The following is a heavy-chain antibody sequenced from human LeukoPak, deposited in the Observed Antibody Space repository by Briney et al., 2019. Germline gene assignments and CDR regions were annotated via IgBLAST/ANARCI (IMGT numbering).Heavy chain of an antibody. J-gene: IGHJ4*02. CDR1: GFTFRTSG. Sequence: GGSLRLSCAASGFTFRTSGMSWVGQAPGKGLEWVPNIKEDGSVKNYVDSVKGRFTISRDNAENSLYLQLNSLRAEDTAVYFCARDRAYSTFDYWGQGTLVTVSS. V-gene: IGHV3-7*01. D-gene: IGHD3-16*01. CDR2: IKEDGSVK. CDR3: ARDRAYSTFDY.